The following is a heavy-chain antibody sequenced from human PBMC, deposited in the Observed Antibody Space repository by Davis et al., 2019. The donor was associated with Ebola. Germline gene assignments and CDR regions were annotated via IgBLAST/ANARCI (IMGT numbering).Heavy chain of an antibody. CDR1: GFTFSSYT. CDR2: ISDGSRDT. J-gene: IGHJ6*02. V-gene: IGHV3-23*01. CDR3: ARGHATSLYGMDV. Sequence: PGGSLRLSCAASGFTFSSYTMNWVRQAPGKGLEWVSTISDGSRDTHYADSVKGRFTISRDDSRSTVFLQMNSLRAEDTAVYYCARGHATSLYGMDVWGQGTTVTVSS.